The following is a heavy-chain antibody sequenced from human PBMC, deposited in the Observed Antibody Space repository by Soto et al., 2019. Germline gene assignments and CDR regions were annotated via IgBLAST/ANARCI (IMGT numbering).Heavy chain of an antibody. D-gene: IGHD3-16*02. CDR3: ARGRTTRPSVWGSYRFGY. V-gene: IGHV1-8*01. J-gene: IGHJ4*02. Sequence: QVQLVQSGAEVKKPGASVKVSCKASGYTFTSYDINWVRQATGQGLEWMGWMNPNSGNTGYAQKFQGRVTMTRNTSISTAYMELSSLRSEDTAVYYCARGRTTRPSVWGSYRFGYWGQGTLVTVSS. CDR1: GYTFTSYD. CDR2: MNPNSGNT.